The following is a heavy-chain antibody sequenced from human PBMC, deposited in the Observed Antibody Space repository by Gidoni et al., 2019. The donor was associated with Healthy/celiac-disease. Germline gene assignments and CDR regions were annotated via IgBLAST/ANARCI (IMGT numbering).Heavy chain of an antibody. CDR1: GFTFSSYS. J-gene: IGHJ4*02. CDR2: ISSSSSYM. CDR3: ASSTILGSY. V-gene: IGHV3-21*01. D-gene: IGHD1-1*01. Sequence: EVQLVESGGGLVKPGGSLRLSCAASGFTFSSYSMNWVRKAPGKGLEWFSSISSSSSYMYYADSVKGRFTISRDNAKNSLYLQMNSLRAEDTAVYYCASSTILGSYWGQGTLVTVSS.